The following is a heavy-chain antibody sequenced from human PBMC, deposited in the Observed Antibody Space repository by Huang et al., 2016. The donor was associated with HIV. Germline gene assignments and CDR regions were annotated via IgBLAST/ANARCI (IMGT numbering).Heavy chain of an antibody. CDR1: GYTFTRYA. V-gene: IGHV7-4-1*02. D-gene: IGHD3-22*01. CDR2: IKPNTGNP. Sequence: QVQLVQSGSELRKPGASVKVSCQASGYTFTRYAMNWVGQAPGQGREWREWIKPNTGNPTYAQACTGLFVLSLDTSVSTAYLQISSLEAEDTAVYYCARDYYDSRGYDIHAVVDYWGQGTLVTVSS. J-gene: IGHJ4*02. CDR3: ARDYYDSRGYDIHAVVDY.